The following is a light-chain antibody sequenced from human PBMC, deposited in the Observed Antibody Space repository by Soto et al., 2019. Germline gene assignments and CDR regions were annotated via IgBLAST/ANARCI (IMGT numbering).Light chain of an antibody. CDR3: TLYARSTTIV. Sequence: QSALTQPPSVSGSPGQSVTISCTGTSSDVGSNDRVSWYQRPPGAAPKLMISEVTNRPSGVPDRFSGSKSGNTASLTISGLQAEDEADYYCTLYARSTTIVFGTGTKLTVL. J-gene: IGLJ1*01. CDR2: EVT. CDR1: SSDVGSNDR. V-gene: IGLV2-18*01.